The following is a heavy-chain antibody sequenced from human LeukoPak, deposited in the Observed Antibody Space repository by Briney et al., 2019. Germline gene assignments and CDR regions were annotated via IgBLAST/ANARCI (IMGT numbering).Heavy chain of an antibody. V-gene: IGHV3-20*04. CDR1: GFTFDDYG. J-gene: IGHJ4*02. CDR2: INWNGGST. CDR3: ARMRCSGGSCYWPYGLFDS. D-gene: IGHD2-15*01. Sequence: RPGGSLRLSCAASGFTFDDYGMSWVRQAPGKGLEWVSGINWNGGSTGYADSVKGRFTISRDIAKNSLYLQMNSLRAEDTALYYCARMRCSGGSCYWPYGLFDSWGQGTLVTVSS.